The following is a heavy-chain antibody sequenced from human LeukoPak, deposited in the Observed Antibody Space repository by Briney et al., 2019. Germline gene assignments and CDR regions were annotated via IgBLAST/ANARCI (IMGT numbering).Heavy chain of an antibody. CDR1: GGSFSGYY. CDR2: INHSGST. J-gene: IGHJ4*02. D-gene: IGHD3-10*01. V-gene: IGHV4-34*01. Sequence: SETLSLTCAVYGGSFSGYYWSWIRQPPGKGLEWIREINHSGSTNYNPSLKSRVTISVDTSKNQFSLKLSSVTAADTAVYYCARRGSGSYYNAFDYWGQGTLVTVSS. CDR3: ARRGSGSYYNAFDY.